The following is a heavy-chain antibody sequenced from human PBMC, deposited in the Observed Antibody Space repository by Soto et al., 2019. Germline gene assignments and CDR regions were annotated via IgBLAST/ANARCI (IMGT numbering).Heavy chain of an antibody. CDR3: ATAGYSSGWYDMDV. Sequence: ASVKVSCKASGYTFTSYGISWVRQAPGQGLEWMGWINPNSGGTNYAQKFQGWVTMTRDTSISTAYMELSRLRSDDTAVYYCATAGYSSGWYDMDVGGQVTTVTV. V-gene: IGHV1-2*04. J-gene: IGHJ6*03. CDR1: GYTFTSYG. CDR2: INPNSGGT. D-gene: IGHD6-19*01.